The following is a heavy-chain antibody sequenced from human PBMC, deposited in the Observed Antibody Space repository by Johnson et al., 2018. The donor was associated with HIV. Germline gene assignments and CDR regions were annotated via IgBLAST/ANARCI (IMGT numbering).Heavy chain of an antibody. D-gene: IGHD6-19*01. CDR2: IRYDGSNK. Sequence: QVQLVESGGGVVQPGGSLRLSCAASGFTFSSHGMHWVRQAPGKGLEWVTFIRYDGSNKYYADSVKGRFTISRENSKNTVFLQMNTLRADDTAVYYCAKVARYGGSGWVDAFDIWGQGTMVTVSS. V-gene: IGHV3-30*02. CDR3: AKVARYGGSGWVDAFDI. J-gene: IGHJ3*02. CDR1: GFTFSSHG.